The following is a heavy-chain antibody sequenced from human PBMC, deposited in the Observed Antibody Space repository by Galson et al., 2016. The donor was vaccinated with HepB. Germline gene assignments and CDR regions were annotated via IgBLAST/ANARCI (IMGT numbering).Heavy chain of an antibody. V-gene: IGHV3-48*02. CDR3: AISASGFDFHAFDY. CDR1: GLTFSTYH. J-gene: IGHJ4*02. Sequence: SLRLSCAVSGLTFSTYHMNWVRQAPGKGLEWISYITTSSSTIHYADSVMGRFTISRDNARNSLYLQMNSLRDEDTAVYYCAISASGFDFHAFDYWGQGTLITVSS. CDR2: ITTSSSTI. D-gene: IGHD5-12*01.